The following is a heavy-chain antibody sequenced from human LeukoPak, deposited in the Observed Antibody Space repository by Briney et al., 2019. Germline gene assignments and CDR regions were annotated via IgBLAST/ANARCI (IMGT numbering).Heavy chain of an antibody. CDR1: GFTLSSYW. V-gene: IGHV3-7*01. J-gene: IGHJ4*02. CDR3: ARDKDSWDYGDFYDN. D-gene: IGHD4-17*01. Sequence: PGGSLRLSCAASGFTLSSYWMSWVRQAPGKGLEWVANIKQDGSEEYYVDSVKGRFTISRDNAKNSLYLQMNSLRAEDTAVYYCARDKDSWDYGDFYDNWGQGTLVTVSS. CDR2: IKQDGSEE.